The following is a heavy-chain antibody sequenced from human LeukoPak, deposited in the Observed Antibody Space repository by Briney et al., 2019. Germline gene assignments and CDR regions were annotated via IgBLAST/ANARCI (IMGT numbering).Heavy chain of an antibody. CDR2: INSDGSST. CDR3: ARDPGPAGWFDY. Sequence: GGSLRLSCAASGFTFDDYGMSWVRQAPGMGLVWVSRINSDGSSTSYADSVKGRFTISRDNAKNTLYLQMNSLRADDTAVYYCARDPGPAGWFDYWGQGTLVTVSS. J-gene: IGHJ4*02. D-gene: IGHD2-2*01. CDR1: GFTFDDYG. V-gene: IGHV3-74*01.